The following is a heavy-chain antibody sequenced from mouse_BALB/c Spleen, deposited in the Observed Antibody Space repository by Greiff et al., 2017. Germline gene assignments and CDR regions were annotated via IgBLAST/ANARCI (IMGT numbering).Heavy chain of an antibody. Sequence: QVQLKQSGAELAKPGASVKMSCKASGYTFTSYWMHWVKQRPGQGLEWIGYINPSTGYTEYNQKFKDKATLTADKSSSTAYMQLSSLTSEDSAVYYCARWRNYYFDYWGQGTTLTVSS. V-gene: IGHV1-7*01. J-gene: IGHJ2*01. CDR2: INPSTGYT. CDR3: ARWRNYYFDY. CDR1: GYTFTSYW.